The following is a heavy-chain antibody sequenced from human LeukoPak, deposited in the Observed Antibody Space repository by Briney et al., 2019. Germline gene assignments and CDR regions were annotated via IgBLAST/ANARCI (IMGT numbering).Heavy chain of an antibody. CDR3: ARDLYSTSFDF. Sequence: PGGSLRLSCAASGFTLSSNYMSWVRQAPGKGLEWVSVIYSGGSTYYADSVKGRFIISRDNSKNTLYLQMNSPRAEDTAVYYCARDLYSTSFDFWGQGALVTVSS. V-gene: IGHV3-66*01. D-gene: IGHD2-2*01. J-gene: IGHJ4*02. CDR1: GFTLSSNY. CDR2: IYSGGST.